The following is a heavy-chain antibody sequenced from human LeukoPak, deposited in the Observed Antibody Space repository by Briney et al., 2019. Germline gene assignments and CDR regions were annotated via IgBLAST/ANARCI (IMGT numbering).Heavy chain of an antibody. J-gene: IGHJ5*02. Sequence: GGSLRLSCAASVFTVSSNYMSWVREAPGKGLEWVSVIYSGGSTYYADSVKGRFTISRDNSKNTLYLQMNSLRAEDTAVYYCASLVSYYGSGSYFSWFDPWGQGTLVTVSS. V-gene: IGHV3-66*01. CDR2: IYSGGST. CDR3: ASLVSYYGSGSYFSWFDP. D-gene: IGHD3-10*01. CDR1: VFTVSSNY.